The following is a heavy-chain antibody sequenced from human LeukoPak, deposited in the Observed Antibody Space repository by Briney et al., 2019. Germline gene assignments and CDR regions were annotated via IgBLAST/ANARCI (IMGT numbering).Heavy chain of an antibody. D-gene: IGHD3-16*02. J-gene: IGHJ4*02. CDR1: GFTFSSYS. Sequence: GGSLRLSCAASGFTFSSYSMNRVRQAPGKGLEWVAVISYDGSNKYYADSVKGRFTISRDNSKNTLYLQMNSLRAEDTAVYYCARSIYVWGSYPLGNFDYWGQGTLVTVSS. V-gene: IGHV3-30*03. CDR3: ARSIYVWGSYPLGNFDY. CDR2: ISYDGSNK.